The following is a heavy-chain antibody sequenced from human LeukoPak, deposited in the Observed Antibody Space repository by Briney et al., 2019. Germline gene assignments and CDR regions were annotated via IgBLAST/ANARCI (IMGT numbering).Heavy chain of an antibody. J-gene: IGHJ4*02. CDR1: GFTFSSYG. D-gene: IGHD3-22*01. CDR2: MSGSGGST. Sequence: GGTLRLSCAASGFTFSSYGMSWVRQAPGKGLEWVSAMSGSGGSTYYADSVKGRFTISRDNSKNTLYLQMNSLRAEDTAVYYCANRHPEAWYYYDSSGPQRFDYWGQGTLVTVSS. CDR3: ANRHPEAWYYYDSSGPQRFDY. V-gene: IGHV3-23*01.